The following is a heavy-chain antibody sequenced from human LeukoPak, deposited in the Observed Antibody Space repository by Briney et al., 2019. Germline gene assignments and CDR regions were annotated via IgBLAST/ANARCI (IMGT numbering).Heavy chain of an antibody. CDR1: GFTFSNAW. CDR2: ISSSGGTI. V-gene: IGHV3-11*04. J-gene: IGHJ4*02. CDR3: ARDSQAVGTDFDY. Sequence: GGSLRLSCAASGFTFSNAWMSWVRQAPGKGLEWLSYISSSGGTIHYADSVKGRFTISRDNAKDSLHLQMHSLRAEDTAVYYCARDSQAVGTDFDYWGQGTLVTVSS. D-gene: IGHD6-13*01.